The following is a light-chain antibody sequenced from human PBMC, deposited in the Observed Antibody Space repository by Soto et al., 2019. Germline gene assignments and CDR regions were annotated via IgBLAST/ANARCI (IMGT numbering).Light chain of an antibody. J-gene: IGKJ1*01. Sequence: EIVLTQSPGTLSLSPGERATLSCRASQSVSSSYLAWHQQKPGQAPRLLIYGASSRATGIPDRFSGSGSGTDFTRTISRLEPEDFAVYYCQQYGSSPPWTVGQGTKVEIK. V-gene: IGKV3-20*01. CDR3: QQYGSSPPWT. CDR2: GAS. CDR1: QSVSSSY.